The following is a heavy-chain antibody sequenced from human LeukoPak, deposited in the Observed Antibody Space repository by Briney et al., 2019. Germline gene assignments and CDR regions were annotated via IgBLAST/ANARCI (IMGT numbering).Heavy chain of an antibody. CDR1: GCTFTDYY. CDR3: ATRVVPAARGNWFDP. D-gene: IGHD2-2*01. CDR2: VDPEDGET. Sequence: ASVKVSCKVSGCTFTDYYMHWVQQAPGKGLEWMGLVDPEDGETIYAEKFQGRVTITADTSTDTAYMELSSLRSEDTAAYYCATRVVPAARGNWFDPWGQGTLVTVSS. V-gene: IGHV1-69-2*01. J-gene: IGHJ5*02.